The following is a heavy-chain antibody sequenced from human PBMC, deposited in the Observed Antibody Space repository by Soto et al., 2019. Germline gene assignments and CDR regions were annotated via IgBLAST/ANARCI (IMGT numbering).Heavy chain of an antibody. CDR2: LSGSGTST. CDR1: GFSFVNYA. Sequence: ESGGGLVQPGGSLRLSCAASGFSFVNYAMNWVRQAPGKGLEWVSGLSGSGTSTYYADSVKGRFTISRDNSRDTLFLQMNSLTADDTAVYYCAKATTNGGWFNPFDSWGQVAMVTVSS. V-gene: IGHV3-23*01. D-gene: IGHD6-19*01. CDR3: AKATTNGGWFNPFDS. J-gene: IGHJ4*02.